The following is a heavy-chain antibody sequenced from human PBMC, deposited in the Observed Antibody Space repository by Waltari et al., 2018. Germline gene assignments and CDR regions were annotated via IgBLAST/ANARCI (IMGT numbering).Heavy chain of an antibody. J-gene: IGHJ6*02. D-gene: IGHD2-21*01. CDR1: EYTFTSSY. V-gene: IGHV1-46*01. CDR2: INPSGGST. Sequence: QVQLVQSGAEVKKPGASVKISCKTSEYTFTSSYIHWVRQAPGQGLEWMGIINPSGGSTIYEQKVQGRVTMTRDTSTSTVYMELSSLRSEDTAVYYCALDTGALWMDVWGQGTTVTVSS. CDR3: ALDTGALWMDV.